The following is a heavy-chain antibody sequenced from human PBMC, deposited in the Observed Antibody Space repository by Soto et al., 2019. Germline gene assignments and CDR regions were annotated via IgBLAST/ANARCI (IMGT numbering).Heavy chain of an antibody. J-gene: IGHJ4*02. D-gene: IGHD6-19*01. V-gene: IGHV4-59*01. CDR1: GGSISSYY. CDR3: AKATTNGGWFNPFDS. Sequence: PSETLSLTCTVSGGSISSYYWSWIRQPPGKGLEWIGYIYYSGSTNYNPSLKSRVTISVDTSKNQFSLKLSSVTAADTAVYYCAKATTNGGWFNPFDSWGQGALVTVSS. CDR2: IYYSGST.